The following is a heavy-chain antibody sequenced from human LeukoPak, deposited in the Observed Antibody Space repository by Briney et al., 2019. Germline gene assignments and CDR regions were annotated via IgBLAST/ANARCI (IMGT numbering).Heavy chain of an antibody. CDR1: GFTFSSSS. D-gene: IGHD1-1*01. CDR2: ISSSSSTI. Sequence: PGGSLRLSCAASGFTFSSSSMNWVRQAPGKGLEWLLYISSSSSTIYYTDSVKGRFTISRDNAKNSLYLQMNSLRDEDTAVYYCARVAKERVGGVYYFDYWGQGTLVTVSS. V-gene: IGHV3-48*02. J-gene: IGHJ4*02. CDR3: ARVAKERVGGVYYFDY.